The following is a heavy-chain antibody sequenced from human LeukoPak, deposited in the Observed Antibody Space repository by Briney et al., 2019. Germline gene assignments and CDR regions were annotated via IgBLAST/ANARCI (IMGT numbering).Heavy chain of an antibody. Sequence: LQTLWLTCAISGDSVSSNSAAWNWIRQSPSRGLEWLGRTYYGAEFYNDYAASLKSRITVNPDTSKNQWWMHLNSVTPERIVLCSWARRSYDSRPGSSYYHGMDVWGQGTTVTVSS. V-gene: IGHV6-1*01. CDR2: TYYGAEFYN. CDR1: GDSVSSNSAA. CDR3: ARRSYDSRPGSSYYHGMDV. J-gene: IGHJ6*02. D-gene: IGHD3-22*01.